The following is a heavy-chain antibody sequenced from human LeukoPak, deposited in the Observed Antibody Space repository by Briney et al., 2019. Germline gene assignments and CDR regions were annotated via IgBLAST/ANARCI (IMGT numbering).Heavy chain of an antibody. D-gene: IGHD1-1*01. CDR2: IYTSGST. CDR1: GGSISSGSYY. V-gene: IGHV4-61*02. Sequence: KPSETLSLTCTVSGGSISSGSYYWSWIRQPAGKGLEWIGRIYTSGSTNYNPSLKSRVTMSVDMSKNQFSLKLSSVAAADTAVYYCARESNWNDPFDIWGQGTMVTVSS. CDR3: ARESNWNDPFDI. J-gene: IGHJ3*02.